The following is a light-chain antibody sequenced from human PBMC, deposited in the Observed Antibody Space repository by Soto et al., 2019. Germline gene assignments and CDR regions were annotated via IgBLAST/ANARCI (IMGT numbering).Light chain of an antibody. CDR1: QDVSRY. CDR2: GAS. J-gene: IGKJ3*01. V-gene: IGKV1-9*01. CDR3: QQYGSSLFT. Sequence: QLTQSPSSLSASVGDRVTITCRASQDVSRYLAWYQQKAGKAPKLLIYGASTLQSGVPSRFSGFGSGTEFTLTITRLEPEDFAVYYCQQYGSSLFTFGPGTKVDFK.